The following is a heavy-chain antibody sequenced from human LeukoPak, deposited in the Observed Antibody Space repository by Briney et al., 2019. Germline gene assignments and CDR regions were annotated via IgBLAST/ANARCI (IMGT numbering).Heavy chain of an antibody. Sequence: SETLSLTCAVYGGSFSGYYWSWIRQPPGKGLEWIGEINHSGSTNYNPSLKSRVTISVDTSKNQFSPKLSSVTAADTAVYYCARGQYSKDIVVVPAAQFPTWFDPWGQGTLVTVSS. J-gene: IGHJ5*02. CDR2: INHSGST. V-gene: IGHV4-34*01. CDR1: GGSFSGYY. D-gene: IGHD2-2*01. CDR3: ARGQYSKDIVVVPAAQFPTWFDP.